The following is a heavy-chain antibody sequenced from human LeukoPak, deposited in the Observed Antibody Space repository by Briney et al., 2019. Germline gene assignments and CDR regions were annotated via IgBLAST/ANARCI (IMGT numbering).Heavy chain of an antibody. CDR3: AKDPYDILTGYYSLLNWFDP. CDR1: GFTVSSNY. CDR2: IYSGGST. J-gene: IGHJ5*02. D-gene: IGHD3-9*01. V-gene: IGHV3-53*01. Sequence: GGSLRLSCAASGFTVSSNYMSWVRQPPGKGLEWVSLIYSGGSTYYADSVKGRFTISRDNSKNTLYLQMNSLRAEDTAVYYCAKDPYDILTGYYSLLNWFDPWGQGTLVTVSS.